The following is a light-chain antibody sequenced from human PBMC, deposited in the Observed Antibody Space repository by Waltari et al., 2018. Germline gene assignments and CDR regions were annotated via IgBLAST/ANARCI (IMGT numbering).Light chain of an antibody. CDR1: QSVSRS. V-gene: IGKV3-20*01. CDR2: GAS. CDR3: QHYVRLPVT. J-gene: IGKJ1*01. Sequence: EIVLTQSPGTLSLSPGERGTLSCRASQSVSRSLAWYQQKPGQAPRLLIYGASTRVTGIPDRFSGSGSGTDFSLTISRLEPEDFAVYYCQHYVRLPVTFGQGTKVEIK.